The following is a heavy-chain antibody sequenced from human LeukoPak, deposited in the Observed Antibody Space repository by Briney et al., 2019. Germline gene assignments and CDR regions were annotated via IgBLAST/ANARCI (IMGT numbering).Heavy chain of an antibody. D-gene: IGHD1-26*01. CDR3: AASPPLNSGSYNYFDY. CDR1: GFTXTSSA. CDR2: IVVGSGNT. J-gene: IGHJ4*02. V-gene: IGHV1-58*01. Sequence: TSVKVSCKASGFTXTSSAVQWVRQARGQRLEWIGWIVVGSGNTNYAQKFQERVTITRDMSTSTAYMELSSLRSEDTAVYYCAASPPLNSGSYNYFDYWGQGTLVTVSS.